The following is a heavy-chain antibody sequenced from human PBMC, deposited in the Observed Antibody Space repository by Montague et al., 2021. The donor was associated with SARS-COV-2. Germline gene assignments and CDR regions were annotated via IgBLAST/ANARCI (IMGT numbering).Heavy chain of an antibody. CDR2: LYYSGVT. CDR1: GGSINAYY. CDR3: ARGGPRVIVLVPSALDF. V-gene: IGHV4-59*08. D-gene: IGHD2-2*01. J-gene: IGHJ4*02. Sequence: SETLSLTCTVSGGSINAYYWTWIRQPPGKGLDWIGFLYYSGVTNYNPSLKSRVAMSLDTSKNQFSLRLSSVTAADTAVYYCARGGPRVIVLVPSALDFWGRGIPVTVSS.